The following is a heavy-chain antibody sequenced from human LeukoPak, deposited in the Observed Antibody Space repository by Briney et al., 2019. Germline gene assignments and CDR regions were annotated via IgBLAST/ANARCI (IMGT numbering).Heavy chain of an antibody. Sequence: ASVKVSCKASGGTFSSYAISWVRQAPGQGLEWMGGIIPIFGAANYAQKFQGRVTITADKSTSTAYMELSSLRAEDTAVYYCAKRGYTYGGHFDYWGQGALVTVSS. V-gene: IGHV1-69*06. CDR1: GGTFSSYA. D-gene: IGHD5-18*01. CDR3: AKRGYTYGGHFDY. CDR2: IIPIFGAA. J-gene: IGHJ4*02.